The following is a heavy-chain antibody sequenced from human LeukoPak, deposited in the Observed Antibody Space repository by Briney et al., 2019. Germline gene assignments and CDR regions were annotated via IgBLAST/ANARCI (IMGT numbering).Heavy chain of an antibody. Sequence: ASVKVSCKASGYTFTTYGITWVRQAPGQGLEWMGWISTYSGNTNYALKFQGRLTMTTDTSTSTVNMELRSLRSDDTAVYYCARDMVQYTHGVGGYWGQGTLVTVSS. V-gene: IGHV1-18*01. J-gene: IGHJ4*02. CDR3: ARDMVQYTHGVGGY. D-gene: IGHD4/OR15-4a*01. CDR1: GYTFTTYG. CDR2: ISTYSGNT.